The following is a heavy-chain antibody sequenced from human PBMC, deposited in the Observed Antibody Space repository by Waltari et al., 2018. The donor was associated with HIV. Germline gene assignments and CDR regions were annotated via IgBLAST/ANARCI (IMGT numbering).Heavy chain of an antibody. Sequence: VQSGTEVKKPGASVKVSCKASGYTFTGYYMHWVRQAPGQGLEWMGWINPNSGGTKYAQKFQGRVTVTRDTSISTAYMELSRLRSDDTAVYYCTRDAASSGYWYFDLWGRGTLVTVSS. V-gene: IGHV1-2*02. D-gene: IGHD3-10*01. CDR3: TRDAASSGYWYFDL. CDR2: INPNSGGT. J-gene: IGHJ2*01. CDR1: GYTFTGYY.